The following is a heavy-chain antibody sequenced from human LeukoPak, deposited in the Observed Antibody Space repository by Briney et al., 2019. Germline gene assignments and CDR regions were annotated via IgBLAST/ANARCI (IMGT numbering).Heavy chain of an antibody. CDR1: GYTFTGYY. CDR3: ARDYVWGSLFDY. V-gene: IGHV1-2*02. CDR2: INPNSGGT. J-gene: IGHJ4*02. D-gene: IGHD3-16*01. Sequence: ASVKVSCKASGYTFTGYYMHWVRQAPGQGLEWMGWINPNSGGTNYAQKFQGRVTMTRDTSISTAYMELSRLRSDDTAVYYCARDYVWGSLFDYWGQGTLVTVSS.